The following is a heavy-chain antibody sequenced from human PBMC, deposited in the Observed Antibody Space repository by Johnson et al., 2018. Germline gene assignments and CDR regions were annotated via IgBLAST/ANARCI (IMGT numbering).Heavy chain of an antibody. V-gene: IGHV1-2*02. CDR1: GYTFTGYY. CDR3: AREGLADSSNYADAFDI. CDR2: INPNRGGT. J-gene: IGHJ3*02. D-gene: IGHD3-22*01. Sequence: QDQLGESGAEVKEDGASVKVSCKASGYTFTGYYMHWVRQAPGQRLEWMGWINPNRGGTNYAQKFHGRVTMTRDQSISTAYMELSRLRSDDTALYFCAREGLADSSNYADAFDIWGQGTMVTVSS.